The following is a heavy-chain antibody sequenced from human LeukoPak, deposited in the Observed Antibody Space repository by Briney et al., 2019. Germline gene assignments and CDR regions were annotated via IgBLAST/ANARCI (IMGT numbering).Heavy chain of an antibody. V-gene: IGHV1-46*01. CDR1: GYTFTSYY. D-gene: IGHD5-24*01. CDR2: INPSGGST. Sequence: ASVKVSCKASGYTFTSYYMHWVRQAPGQGLEWMGIINPSGGSTSYAQKFQGRVTMTRDTSTSTVYMELSSLRSEDTAVYYCARDLAEMATITYYYYMDVGGKGTTVTVSS. J-gene: IGHJ6*03. CDR3: ARDLAEMATITYYYYMDV.